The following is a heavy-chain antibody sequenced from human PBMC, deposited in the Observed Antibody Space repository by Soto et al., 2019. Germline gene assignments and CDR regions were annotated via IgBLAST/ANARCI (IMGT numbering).Heavy chain of an antibody. CDR1: GFTFSDYY. CDR3: ASGDDSSGYGGMDV. CDR2: ISSSSSYT. D-gene: IGHD3-22*01. V-gene: IGHV3-11*06. J-gene: IGHJ6*02. Sequence: GGSLRLSCAASGFTFSDYYMSWIRQAPGKGLEWVSYISSSSSYTNYADSVKGRFTISRDNAKNSLYLQMNSLRAEDTAVYYCASGDDSSGYGGMDVWGQGTTVTVSS.